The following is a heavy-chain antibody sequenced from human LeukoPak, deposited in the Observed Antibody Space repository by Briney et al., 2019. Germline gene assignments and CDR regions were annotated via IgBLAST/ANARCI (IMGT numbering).Heavy chain of an antibody. V-gene: IGHV3-23*01. CDR1: GGSISSYY. CDR3: AKGDSGLAGPFDY. Sequence: ETLSLTCTVSGGSISSYYWSWIRQPPGKGLEWVSGISGSGDSTYYADSVKGRFTISRDNSKNTLYLQMNSLRAEDTAVYYCAKGDSGLAGPFDYWGQGTLVTVSS. D-gene: IGHD6-19*01. CDR2: ISGSGDST. J-gene: IGHJ4*02.